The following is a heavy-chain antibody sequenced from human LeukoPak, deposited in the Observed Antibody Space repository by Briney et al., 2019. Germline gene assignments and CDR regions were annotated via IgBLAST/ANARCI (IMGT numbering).Heavy chain of an antibody. CDR2: INHSGST. CDR1: GGSFSGYY. D-gene: IGHD6-19*01. J-gene: IGHJ4*02. V-gene: IGHV4-34*01. Sequence: SETLSLTCAVYGGSFSGYYWSWIRQPPGKGLEWIGEINHSGSTNYNPSLKGRVTISVDTSKNQFSLKLSSVTAADTAVYYCASQGRSSEAGTSTDYWGQGTLVTVSS. CDR3: ASQGRSSEAGTSTDY.